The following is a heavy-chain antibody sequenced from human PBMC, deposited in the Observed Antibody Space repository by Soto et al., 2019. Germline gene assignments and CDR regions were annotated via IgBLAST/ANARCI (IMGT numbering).Heavy chain of an antibody. CDR1: GFTFSSYG. CDR3: AREKIPAAGTVYGMDV. J-gene: IGHJ6*02. D-gene: IGHD6-13*01. CDR2: IWYDGSNK. V-gene: IGHV3-33*01. Sequence: PGGSLRLSCAASGFTFSSYGMHWVRQAPGKGLEWVAVIWYDGSNKYYADSVKGRFTISRDNSKNTLYLQMNSLRAEDTAVYYCAREKIPAAGTVYGMDVWGQGTTVTVSS.